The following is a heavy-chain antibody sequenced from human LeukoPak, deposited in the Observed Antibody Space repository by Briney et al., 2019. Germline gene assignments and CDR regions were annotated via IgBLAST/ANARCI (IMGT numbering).Heavy chain of an antibody. D-gene: IGHD2-15*01. CDR1: GFTFSPYW. Sequence: GRSLRLSCAASGFTFSPYWMHWVRQAPGRGLVWVARINSDESTTGYADSVKGRFTISRDNAKNTLYLQMNSLRVEDTAVYYCARDYCSGGSCYYYWGQGTLVTVSS. CDR3: ARDYCSGGSCYYY. CDR2: INSDESTT. V-gene: IGHV3-74*01. J-gene: IGHJ4*02.